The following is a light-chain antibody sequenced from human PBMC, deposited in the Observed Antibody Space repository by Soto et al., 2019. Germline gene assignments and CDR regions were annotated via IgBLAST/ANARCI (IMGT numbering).Light chain of an antibody. CDR1: SSGVGGFNY. J-gene: IGLJ1*01. CDR3: NSYTSSSTYV. V-gene: IGLV2-14*03. Sequence: QSALTQPASVSGSPGQSITISCTGTSSGVGGFNYVSWYQQHPGKAPKLMIYDVTNRPSGVSYRFSGSKSGTTASLTISGLQAEDEADYYCNSYTSSSTYVFGTGTKVTVL. CDR2: DVT.